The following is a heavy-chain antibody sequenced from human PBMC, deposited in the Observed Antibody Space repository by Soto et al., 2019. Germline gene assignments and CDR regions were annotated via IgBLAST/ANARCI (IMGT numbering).Heavy chain of an antibody. J-gene: IGHJ4*02. V-gene: IGHV1-3*04. CDR2: INTANSKT. CDR1: GYIFTSYS. CDR3: ARRSAHYSSGWYYFDS. Sequence: ASVKVSCKASGYIFTSYSMHWVRQAPGQRLEWMGWINTANSKTKYSEKFQGRVTIARGTSASTAYMDLSSLRSEDTAVYFCARRSAHYSSGWYYFDSWGQGTLVTVSS. D-gene: IGHD6-19*01.